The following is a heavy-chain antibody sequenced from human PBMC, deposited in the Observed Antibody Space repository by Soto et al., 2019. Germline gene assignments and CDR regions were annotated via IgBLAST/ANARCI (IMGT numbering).Heavy chain of an antibody. CDR2: ISYDGGDK. J-gene: IGHJ4*02. Sequence: QVQLVESGGGVVQPGRSLRLSCAASGFTFSSYTMHWVRQTPGRGLEWVADISYDGGDKYYADSVKGRFTISRDNSKHTLYLQMNSLRAADTSVYYCARESSLAVVAPGYWGPGILVTFSS. CDR1: GFTFSSYT. D-gene: IGHD3-22*01. V-gene: IGHV3-30-3*01. CDR3: ARESSLAVVAPGY.